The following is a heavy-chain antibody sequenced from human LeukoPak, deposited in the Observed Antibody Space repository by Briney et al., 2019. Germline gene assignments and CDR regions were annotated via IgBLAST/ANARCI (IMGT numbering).Heavy chain of an antibody. CDR2: IYSDGSA. D-gene: IGHD4-17*01. J-gene: IGHJ4*02. Sequence: GGSLRLSCAVSGFTFSSSYMSWVRQAPGKGLEWVSVIYSDGSAYYSDSVKGRFIISRDNSKNTLYLQMNSLTAEDTAVYYCARVYGDYGDGGHWGQGTLVTVSS. V-gene: IGHV3-53*01. CDR3: ARVYGDYGDGGH. CDR1: GFTFSSSY.